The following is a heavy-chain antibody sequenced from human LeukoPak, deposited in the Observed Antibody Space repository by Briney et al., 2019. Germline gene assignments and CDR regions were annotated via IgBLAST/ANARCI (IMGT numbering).Heavy chain of an antibody. CDR1: GFSMSSGYF. CDR2: IYHSGTT. J-gene: IGHJ4*02. Sequence: PSETLSLTCAVSGFSMSSGYFWAWVRRPPGQGLEWIGSIYHSGTTYYSPSLKSRVTISVDTSKHQFSQKLNSVTAADTAMYYCARLAVVELPAARSNYFHYWGQGTLVTVSS. CDR3: ARLAVVELPAARSNYFHY. D-gene: IGHD2-2*01. V-gene: IGHV4-38-2*01.